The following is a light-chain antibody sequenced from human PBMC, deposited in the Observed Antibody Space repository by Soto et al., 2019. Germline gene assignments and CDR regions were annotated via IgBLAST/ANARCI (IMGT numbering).Light chain of an antibody. V-gene: IGKV1-5*01. J-gene: IGKJ1*01. Sequence: DIQMTQSPSTLSASVGDRVTITCRASQSISSWLAWYQQKPGKAPKLLIYDASSLESGVPSRFSGSGSGTEFTLTISSLQPDDFATYYCHFGTFGQGTKVDI. CDR2: DAS. CDR3: HFGT. CDR1: QSISSW.